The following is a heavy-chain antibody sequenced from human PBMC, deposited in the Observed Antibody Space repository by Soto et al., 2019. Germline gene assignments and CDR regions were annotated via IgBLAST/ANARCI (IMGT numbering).Heavy chain of an antibody. Sequence: LYLAFAISGVSISRGGYSWSWIRQPPGKGLEWIGYIYHSGSTYYNPSLKSRVTISVDRSKNQFSLKLSSVTAADTAVYYCARGGPRGGMDVWGQGTTVTVSS. CDR2: IYHSGST. J-gene: IGHJ6*02. V-gene: IGHV4-30-2*01. CDR1: GVSISRGGYS. D-gene: IGHD3-10*01. CDR3: ARGGPRGGMDV.